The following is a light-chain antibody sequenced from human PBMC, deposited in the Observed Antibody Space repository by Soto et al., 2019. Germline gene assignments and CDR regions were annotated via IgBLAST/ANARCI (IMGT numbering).Light chain of an antibody. CDR1: RSNIGSNT. V-gene: IGLV1-44*01. J-gene: IGLJ1*01. CDR2: DNH. Sequence: QSVLTQSPSVSGTPGQRVTISCSGSRSNIGSNTVNWYQDLPGTAPKLLVYDNHHRPSGVPDRFSGSKSGTSASLAISGLQSEDEAEYYCAAWDDSLNAFYVFGTGTKVTVL. CDR3: AAWDDSLNAFYV.